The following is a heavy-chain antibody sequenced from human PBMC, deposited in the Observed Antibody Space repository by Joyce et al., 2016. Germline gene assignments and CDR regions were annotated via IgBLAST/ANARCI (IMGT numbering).Heavy chain of an antibody. CDR3: ARRSGIPAGRRPGAFDM. CDR2: ISYDGPNK. D-gene: IGHD6-13*01. J-gene: IGHJ3*02. CDR1: GSIFSGYA. Sequence: QEQLEESGGGVVQPGTSLRLSCTASGSIFSGYAMNWVRQAPGKGLEWVASISYDGPNKFYADSGRGRFTISRDNYKNTLFLQMNSLTIEDAGVYYCARRSGIPAGRRPGAFDMWGQGTVVTVSS. V-gene: IGHV3-30*04.